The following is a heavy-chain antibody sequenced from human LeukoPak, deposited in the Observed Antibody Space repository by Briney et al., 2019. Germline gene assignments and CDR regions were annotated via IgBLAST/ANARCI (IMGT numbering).Heavy chain of an antibody. V-gene: IGHV4-39*01. J-gene: IGHJ5*02. CDR1: GGSISSSSYY. CDR2: IYYSGST. Sequence: PSETLSLTCTVSGGSISSSSYYWGWIRQPPGKGLEWIGSIYYSGSTYYNPSLKSRVTISVDTSKNQFSLKLSSVTAADTAVYYCARHFSDYSNYELVNWFDPWGQGTLVTVSS. D-gene: IGHD4-11*01. CDR3: ARHFSDYSNYELVNWFDP.